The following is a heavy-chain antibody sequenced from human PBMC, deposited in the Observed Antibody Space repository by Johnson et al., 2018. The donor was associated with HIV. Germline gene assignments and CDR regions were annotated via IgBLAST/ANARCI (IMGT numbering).Heavy chain of an antibody. CDR2: ISWDGGST. CDR3: VRGHFDSSGFYSDAFDI. J-gene: IGHJ3*02. V-gene: IGHV3-43D*03. D-gene: IGHD3-22*01. Sequence: VQLVESGGVVVQPGGSLRLSCAASGFTFDDYAMHWVRQAPGKGLEWVSLISWDGGSTYYADSVKGRFTISRDNSKNSLYLQMNSLRAEDTALYYCVRGHFDSSGFYSDAFDIWGQGTVVTVSS. CDR1: GFTFDDYA.